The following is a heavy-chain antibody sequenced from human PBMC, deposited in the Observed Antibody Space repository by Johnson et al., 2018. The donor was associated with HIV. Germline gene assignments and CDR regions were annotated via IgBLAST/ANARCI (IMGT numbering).Heavy chain of an antibody. Sequence: QVQLVESGGGVVQPGRYLRLSCAASEFSFSTYALHWVRQAPGEGLEWVAVISYDGSNKYYADSVKGRFTISRDNTKNTLYLQMNSLRAEDTAVYYCAKSLFSISWPYDAFDMWGQGTMVTVS. V-gene: IGHV3-30*04. J-gene: IGHJ3*02. D-gene: IGHD2/OR15-2a*01. CDR2: ISYDGSNK. CDR1: EFSFSTYA. CDR3: AKSLFSISWPYDAFDM.